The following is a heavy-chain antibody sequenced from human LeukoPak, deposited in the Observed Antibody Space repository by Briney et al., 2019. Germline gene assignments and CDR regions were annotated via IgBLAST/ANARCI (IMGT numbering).Heavy chain of an antibody. J-gene: IGHJ3*02. CDR3: ARHRGSSWDHDAFDI. D-gene: IGHD6-13*01. V-gene: IGHV5-51*01. Sequence: GASPQISCQGSGSIFTSYWIGGGRQLPGKGVEWMGIIYPGDSETRDSPSLEGQVTISAHKSISTAYLQWSSLKASDTAMHYCARHRGSSWDHDAFDIWGQGTMVTVSS. CDR2: IYPGDSET. CDR1: GSIFTSYW.